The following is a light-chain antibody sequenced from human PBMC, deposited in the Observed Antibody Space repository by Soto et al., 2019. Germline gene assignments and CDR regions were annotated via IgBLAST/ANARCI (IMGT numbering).Light chain of an antibody. J-gene: IGKJ4*01. CDR3: QQYNDWPPLT. CDR2: DAS. Sequence: EIMMTKSPATVSVSPGERATLSCRASQSIRTNVAWYQQKPGQALRLLIYDASTRATGLSSRFSGSGSGTELTLTISSLQSEDVAIYYCQQYNDWPPLTFGGGTRLEI. CDR1: QSIRTN. V-gene: IGKV3-15*01.